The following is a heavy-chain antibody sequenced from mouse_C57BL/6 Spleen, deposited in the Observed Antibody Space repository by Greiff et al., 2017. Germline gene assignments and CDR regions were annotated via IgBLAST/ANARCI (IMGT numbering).Heavy chain of an antibody. D-gene: IGHD2-3*01. CDR1: GYTFTSYW. J-gene: IGHJ1*03. CDR3: ASDFGGYSHWYFDV. CDR2: INPSNGGT. V-gene: IGHV1-53*01. Sequence: VKLQQPGTELVKPGASVKLSCKASGYTFTSYWMHWVKQRPGQGLEWIGNINPSNGGTNYNEKFKSKATLTVDKSSSTAYMQLSSLTSQDSAVYYGASDFGGYSHWYFDVWGTGTTVTVAS.